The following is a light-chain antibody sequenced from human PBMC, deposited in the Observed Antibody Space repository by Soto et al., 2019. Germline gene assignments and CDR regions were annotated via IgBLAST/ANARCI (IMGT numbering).Light chain of an antibody. V-gene: IGKV1-12*01. CDR1: QGISSL. CDR2: IAS. Sequence: DIQMTQSPSSVSASVGDRVTITCRASQGISSLLAWYQQKPGKAPNLLIHIASSLQSGVPSRFSGSGSGTDFTLTISSLQPEDFASYYCQQANSFPLTFGGGTKVEIK. J-gene: IGKJ4*01. CDR3: QQANSFPLT.